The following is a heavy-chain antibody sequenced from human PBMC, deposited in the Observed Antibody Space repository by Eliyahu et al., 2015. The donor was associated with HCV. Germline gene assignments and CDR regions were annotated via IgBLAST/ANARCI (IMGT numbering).Heavy chain of an antibody. D-gene: IGHD3-3*01. CDR2: IWYDGNKK. CDR3: ARDGWSGDYRGSGAFDI. CDR1: GFTFSSYG. V-gene: IGHV3-33*01. Sequence: QVQLVESGGGVVQPGRSLRLSCAASGFTFSSYGIHWVRQAPGKGLEWVASIWYDGNKKYYADSVKGRFTISRDNSKNTVYLQMDSLGAEDTAMCYCARDGWSGDYRGSGAFDIWGQGTMVTVSS. J-gene: IGHJ3*02.